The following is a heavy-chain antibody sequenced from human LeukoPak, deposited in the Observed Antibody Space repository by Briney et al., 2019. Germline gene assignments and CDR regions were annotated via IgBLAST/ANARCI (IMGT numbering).Heavy chain of an antibody. CDR2: ISWNSGSI. J-gene: IGHJ4*02. D-gene: IGHD5-18*01. V-gene: IGHV3-9*01. CDR1: GFTFDDYA. Sequence: QPGGSLRLSCAASGFTFDDYAMHWVRQAPGKGLEWVSGISWNSGSIGYADSVKGRFTISRDNSKNTLYLQMNSLRAEDTAVYYCARGEGYSYGLHFDYWGQGTLVTVSS. CDR3: ARGEGYSYGLHFDY.